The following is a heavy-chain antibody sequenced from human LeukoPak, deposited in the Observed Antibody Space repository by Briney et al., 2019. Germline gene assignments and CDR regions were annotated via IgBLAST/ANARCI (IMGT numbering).Heavy chain of an antibody. Sequence: PGGSLRLSCAASGFSFSNYGMHWVRQAPGKGLEWVAVIWYDGSNKYYADSVKGRFTISSDNSKNTLYVQMSSLRAEDTAVYYCARSNNGGWGYCDYWGQGSLVTVSS. CDR2: IWYDGSNK. D-gene: IGHD3-16*01. V-gene: IGHV3-33*01. J-gene: IGHJ4*02. CDR3: ARSNNGGWGYCDY. CDR1: GFSFSNYG.